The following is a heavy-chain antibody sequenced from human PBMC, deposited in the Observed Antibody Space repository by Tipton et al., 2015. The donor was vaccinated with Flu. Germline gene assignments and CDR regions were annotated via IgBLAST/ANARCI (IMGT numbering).Heavy chain of an antibody. D-gene: IGHD6-19*01. CDR2: ICPGSP. Sequence: TLSLTCSVSGGSVGSPYCWGWVRRPPGKGLEWIGNICPGSPYYNPSLKSRVTISLDTSKNQFFLKLRSVTTADTAVYYCAKSSIPVSGTDYFDYWGQGTLVTVTS. V-gene: IGHV4-38-2*01. CDR1: GGSVGSPYC. J-gene: IGHJ4*02. CDR3: AKSSIPVSGTDYFDY.